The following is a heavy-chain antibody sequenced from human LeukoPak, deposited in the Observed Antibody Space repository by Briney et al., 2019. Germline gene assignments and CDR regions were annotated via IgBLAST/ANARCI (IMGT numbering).Heavy chain of an antibody. CDR1: GYPFNSYD. V-gene: IGHV1-2*02. J-gene: IGHJ6*03. D-gene: IGHD1-26*01. CDR3: ARGSWIRAPGTEVVYMDV. CDR2: INPHCGGT. Sequence: ASVKVLCKVSGYPFNSYDINWVRQATGQGLEWMGWINPHCGGTNYTQKFQRRVTKTRDTPITTVCMELSRLRSDDTAVYYCARGSWIRAPGTEVVYMDVWGRGTTVTVSS.